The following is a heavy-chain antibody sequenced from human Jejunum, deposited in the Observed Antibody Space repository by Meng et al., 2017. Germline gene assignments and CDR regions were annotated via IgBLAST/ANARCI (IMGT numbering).Heavy chain of an antibody. CDR3: AISSSSSYNADFDY. V-gene: IGHV3-23*01. J-gene: IGHJ4*02. Sequence: GSLVQPGGVLRPSCAASGSTISIYGMTLVRQAPGKGLEWVSGCSGIGENTVYADSVTGRFSISRDNSKKTLYLQMNSLRPDDTAVYYCAISSSSSYNADFDYWGQGTLVTVSS. D-gene: IGHD6-13*01. CDR1: GSTISIYG. CDR2: CSGIGENT.